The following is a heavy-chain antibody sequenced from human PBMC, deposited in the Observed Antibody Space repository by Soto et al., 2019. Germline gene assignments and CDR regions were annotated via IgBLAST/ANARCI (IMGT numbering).Heavy chain of an antibody. CDR2: ISYDGSNK. J-gene: IGHJ6*03. CDR3: AKDGSAAGEYYYYYYMDV. CDR1: GFTFSSYG. V-gene: IGHV3-30*18. D-gene: IGHD6-13*01. Sequence: GGSLRLSCAASGFTFSSYGMHWVRQAPGKGLEWVAVISYDGSNKYYADSVKGRFTFSRDNSKNTLYLQMNSLRAEETAVYYCAKDGSAAGEYYYYYYMDVWGKGTTVTVSS.